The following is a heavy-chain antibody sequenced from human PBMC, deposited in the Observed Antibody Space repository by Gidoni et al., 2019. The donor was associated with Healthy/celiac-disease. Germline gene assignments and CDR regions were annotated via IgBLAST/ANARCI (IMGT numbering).Heavy chain of an antibody. CDR1: GFTFRSYW. Sequence: EVQLVESGVCLVQPGGSLRPSCAASGFTFRSYWMSWVRQAPGKGLEWVANIKQDGSEKYYVDSVKGRFTISRDNAKNSLYLQMNSLRAEDTAVYYCASFLYGGWYILGFDYWGQGTLVTVSS. V-gene: IGHV3-7*01. D-gene: IGHD6-19*01. CDR3: ASFLYGGWYILGFDY. CDR2: IKQDGSEK. J-gene: IGHJ4*02.